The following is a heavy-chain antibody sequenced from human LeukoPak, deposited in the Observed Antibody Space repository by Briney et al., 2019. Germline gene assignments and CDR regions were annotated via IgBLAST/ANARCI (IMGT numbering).Heavy chain of an antibody. CDR1: GFTFSSYA. CDR3: ARGDSSGYVCDY. J-gene: IGHJ4*02. D-gene: IGHD3-22*01. V-gene: IGHV3-23*01. CDR2: ISGSGGST. Sequence: GGSLRLSCSASGFTFSSYAMSWVRQAPGKGLEWVSAISGSGGSTYYADSVKGRFTISRDNSKNTLYLQMNSLRAEDTAVYYCARGDSSGYVCDYWGQGTLVTVSS.